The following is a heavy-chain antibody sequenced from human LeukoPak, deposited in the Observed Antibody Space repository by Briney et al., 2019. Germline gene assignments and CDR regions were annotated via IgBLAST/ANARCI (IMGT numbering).Heavy chain of an antibody. CDR3: ASRACSGGSCYPLNY. CDR2: INPNSGGT. V-gene: IGHV1-2*02. CDR1: GYTSTGYY. Sequence: ASVYVSCKASGYTSTGYYMHCVREAPGQGRGWMGWINPNSGGTNYAQKFQGRVTMTRDTSISTAYMELSRLRSDDTAVYYCASRACSGGSCYPLNYWGQGTLVTVSS. D-gene: IGHD2-15*01. J-gene: IGHJ4*02.